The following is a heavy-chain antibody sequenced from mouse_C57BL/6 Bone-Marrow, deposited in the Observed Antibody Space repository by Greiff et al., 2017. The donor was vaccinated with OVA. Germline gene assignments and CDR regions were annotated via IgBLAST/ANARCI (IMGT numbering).Heavy chain of an antibody. CDR1: GFTFSDYY. Sequence: EVKLVESEGGLVQPGSSMKLSCTASGFTFSDYYMAWVRQVPEKGLEWVANINYDGSSTYYLDSLKSRFIISRDNAKNILYLQMSSLKSEDTATYYCARVSKGAMDYWGQGTSVTVSS. CDR3: ARVSKGAMDY. V-gene: IGHV5-16*01. D-gene: IGHD2-5*01. J-gene: IGHJ4*01. CDR2: INYDGSST.